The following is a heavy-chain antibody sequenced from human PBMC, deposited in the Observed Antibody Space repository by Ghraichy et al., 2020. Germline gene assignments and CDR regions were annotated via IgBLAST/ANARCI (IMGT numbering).Heavy chain of an antibody. D-gene: IGHD6-13*01. V-gene: IGHV3-21*01. CDR1: GFTFSSYS. CDR3: ARDIRSSSWYNHYYYYGMDV. CDR2: ISSSSSYI. J-gene: IGHJ6*02. Sequence: GGSLRLSCAASGFTFSSYSMNWVRQAPGRRLEWVSSISSSSSYIYYADSVKGRFTISRDNAKNSLYLQMNSLRAEDTAVYYCARDIRSSSWYNHYYYYGMDVWGQGTTVTVSS.